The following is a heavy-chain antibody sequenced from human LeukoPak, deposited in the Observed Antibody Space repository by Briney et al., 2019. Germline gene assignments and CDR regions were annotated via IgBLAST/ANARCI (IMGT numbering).Heavy chain of an antibody. Sequence: GGSLRLSCAASGFTFSSYWMHWVRQAPGKGLVWVSRLNGDGSSTSYADSVKGRFTISRDNARNTLYLQMNSLRDEDTAVYYCARDPNGSGSAWGQGTLVTVSS. CDR2: LNGDGSST. D-gene: IGHD3-10*01. V-gene: IGHV3-74*01. J-gene: IGHJ5*02. CDR1: GFTFSSYW. CDR3: ARDPNGSGSA.